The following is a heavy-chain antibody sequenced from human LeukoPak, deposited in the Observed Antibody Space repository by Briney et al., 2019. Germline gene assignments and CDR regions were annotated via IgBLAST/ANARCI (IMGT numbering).Heavy chain of an antibody. CDR3: AKDPHLMVRTFDY. J-gene: IGHJ4*02. D-gene: IGHD2-8*01. CDR2: MSGSGANS. V-gene: IGHV3-23*01. Sequence: PGGSLRLSCAASGFSFSSYAMAWVRQAPGKGLEWVSSMSGSGANSYYVDSVKGRFTISRDNSKNTLYLQMNSLRAEDTAVYYCAKDPHLMVRTFDYWGQGTLVTVSS. CDR1: GFSFSSYA.